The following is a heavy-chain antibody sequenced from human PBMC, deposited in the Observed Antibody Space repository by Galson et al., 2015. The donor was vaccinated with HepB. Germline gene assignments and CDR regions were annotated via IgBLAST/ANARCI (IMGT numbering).Heavy chain of an antibody. CDR1: GYTFTSYG. CDR3: ARDVDIVVVPAAPPYYYYYGMDV. Sequence: CKASGYTFTSYGISWVRQAPGQGLEWMGWLSAYNGNTNYAQKLQARVTMTTDTSTSTAYMELRSLRSDDTAVYYCARDVDIVVVPAAPPYYYYYGMDVWGQGTTVTVSS. D-gene: IGHD2-2*03. CDR2: LSAYNGNT. J-gene: IGHJ6*02. V-gene: IGHV1-18*01.